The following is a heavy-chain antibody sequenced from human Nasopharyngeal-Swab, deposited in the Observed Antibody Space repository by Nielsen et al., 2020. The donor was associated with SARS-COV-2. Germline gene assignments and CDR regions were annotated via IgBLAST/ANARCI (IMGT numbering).Heavy chain of an antibody. D-gene: IGHD5-18*01. Sequence: VGQAPGKGLEWVGRIKSKTDGGTTDYAAPVKGRFTISRDDSKNTLYLQMNSLKTEDTAVYYCTTQKYSSRGYWGQGTLVTVSS. V-gene: IGHV3-15*01. CDR3: TTQKYSSRGY. CDR2: IKSKTDGGTT. J-gene: IGHJ4*02.